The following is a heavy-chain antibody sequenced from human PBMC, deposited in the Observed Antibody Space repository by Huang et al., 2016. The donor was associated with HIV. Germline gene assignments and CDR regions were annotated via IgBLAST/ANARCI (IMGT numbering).Heavy chain of an antibody. V-gene: IGHV1-69*01. CDR1: GGSFSNHV. D-gene: IGHD2-2*01. J-gene: IGHJ4*02. CDR3: ARESNIVVVPHTIKFFDY. Sequence: QVQLVQSGAEVKKPGSSVKVSCKASGGSFSNHVFSWVRQGPGQGLEWVGGIIPIFGTTNYAQKCQGRVTITADESTGTAYLELSSLRAEDTAVYFCARESNIVVVPHTIKFFDYWGQGTLVTVSS. CDR2: IIPIFGTT.